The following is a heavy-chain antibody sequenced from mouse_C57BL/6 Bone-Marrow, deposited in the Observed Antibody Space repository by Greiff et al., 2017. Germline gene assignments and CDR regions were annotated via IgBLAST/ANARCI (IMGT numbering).Heavy chain of an antibody. CDR3: ARHGSSYVGVFDV. Sequence: LVESGAELVRPGASVKLSCKASGYTFTDYYINWVKQRPGQGLEWIARIYPGSGNTYYNEKFKGKATLTAEKASSTAYMQLSSLTSEDSAVYFCARHGSSYVGVFDVWGTGTTVTVSS. CDR2: IYPGSGNT. J-gene: IGHJ1*03. V-gene: IGHV1-76*01. D-gene: IGHD1-1*01. CDR1: GYTFTDYY.